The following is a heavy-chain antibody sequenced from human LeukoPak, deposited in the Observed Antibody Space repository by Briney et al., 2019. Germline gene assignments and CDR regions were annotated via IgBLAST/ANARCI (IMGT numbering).Heavy chain of an antibody. J-gene: IGHJ6*02. CDR3: ARDRGEGQQLVRGYYYYGMDV. CDR1: GFTFSSYA. CDR2: ISYDGSNK. D-gene: IGHD6-13*01. Sequence: QPGGSLRLSCAASGFTFSSYAMHWVRQAPGKGLEWVAVISYDGSNKYCADSVKGRFTISRDNSKNTLYLQMNSLRAEGTAVCYCARDRGEGQQLVRGYYYYGMDVWGQGTTVTVSS. V-gene: IGHV3-30*04.